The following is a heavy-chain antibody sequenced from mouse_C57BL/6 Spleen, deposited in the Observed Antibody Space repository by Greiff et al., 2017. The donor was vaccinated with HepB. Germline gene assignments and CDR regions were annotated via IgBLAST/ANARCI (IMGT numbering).Heavy chain of an antibody. CDR3: AITTVVATDY. CDR1: GYSITSGYY. Sequence: EVKLVESGPGLVKPSQSLSLTCSVTGYSITSGYYWNWIRQFPGNKLEWMGYISYDGSNNYNPSLKNRISITRATSKNQFFLKLNSVTTEDTATYYCAITTVVATDYWGQGTSVTVSS. D-gene: IGHD1-1*01. CDR2: ISYDGSN. V-gene: IGHV3-6*01. J-gene: IGHJ4*01.